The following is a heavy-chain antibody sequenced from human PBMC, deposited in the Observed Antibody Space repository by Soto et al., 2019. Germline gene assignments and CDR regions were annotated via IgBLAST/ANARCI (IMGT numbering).Heavy chain of an antibody. V-gene: IGHV3-23*01. CDR3: AKGLAWLVLYGFDY. J-gene: IGHJ4*02. CDR1: GFTFSSYA. CDR2: ISGSGGST. D-gene: IGHD6-19*01. Sequence: EVQLLESGGGLVQPGGSLRLSCAASGFTFSSYAMSWVRQAPGKGLEWVSVISGSGGSTYYADSVKGRFTISRNNSKNTLYLQMNSLRAEDTAVYYCAKGLAWLVLYGFDYWGQGTLVTVSS.